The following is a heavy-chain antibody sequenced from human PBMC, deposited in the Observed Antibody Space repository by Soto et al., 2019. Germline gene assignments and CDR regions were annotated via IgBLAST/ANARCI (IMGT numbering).Heavy chain of an antibody. CDR2: IYYSGST. CDR1: GGSISSGGYY. Sequence: SQTLSLTCTVSGGSISSGGYYWSWIRQHPGKGLEWIGYIYYSGSTYYNPSLKSRVTISVDTSKNQFSLKLSSVTAADTAVYYCARVLRFLEWRENWFDPWGQGTLVTVSS. CDR3: ARVLRFLEWRENWFDP. V-gene: IGHV4-31*03. J-gene: IGHJ5*02. D-gene: IGHD3-3*01.